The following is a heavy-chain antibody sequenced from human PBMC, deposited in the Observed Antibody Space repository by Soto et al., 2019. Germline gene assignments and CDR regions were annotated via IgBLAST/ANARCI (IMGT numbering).Heavy chain of an antibody. CDR1: GDSVSSNSAA. J-gene: IGHJ4*02. Sequence: SQTLSLTCAISGDSVSSNSAAWNWIRQSPSRGLEWLGRTYYRSKWYNDYAVSVKSRITINPDTSKNQFSLQLNSVTPEDTAVYYCARESYSSSWYQLYYFDYWGQGTLVTVYS. V-gene: IGHV6-1*01. CDR3: ARESYSSSWYQLYYFDY. CDR2: TYYRSKWYN. D-gene: IGHD6-13*01.